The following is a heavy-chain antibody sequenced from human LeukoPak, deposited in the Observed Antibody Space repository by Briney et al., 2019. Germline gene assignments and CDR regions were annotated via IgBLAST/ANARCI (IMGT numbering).Heavy chain of an antibody. Sequence: SETLSLTCTVSLDSTTSNFWSWVRHPPGKGLEWIGEIHRSGSPNYNPSLLSRVTISIDRSRNQIVLELSSVTAADTAVYYCAREILGGFNPGAYWGQGTLVTVSS. CDR1: LDSTTSNF. CDR3: AREILGGFNPGAY. CDR2: IHRSGSP. D-gene: IGHD1-14*01. J-gene: IGHJ4*02. V-gene: IGHV4-4*02.